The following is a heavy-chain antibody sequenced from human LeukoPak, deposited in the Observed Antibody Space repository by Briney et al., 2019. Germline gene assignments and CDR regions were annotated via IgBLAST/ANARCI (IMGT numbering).Heavy chain of an antibody. CDR3: ARDLRAAAGNSIGY. V-gene: IGHV1-69*04. D-gene: IGHD6-13*01. J-gene: IGHJ4*02. Sequence: SVKVSCKASGATFSSYAISWVRQAPGQGLEWMGRIIPILGIANYAQKFQGRVTITADKSTSTAYMELSSLRSEDTAVYYCARDLRAAAGNSIGYWGQGTLVTVSS. CDR1: GATFSSYA. CDR2: IIPILGIA.